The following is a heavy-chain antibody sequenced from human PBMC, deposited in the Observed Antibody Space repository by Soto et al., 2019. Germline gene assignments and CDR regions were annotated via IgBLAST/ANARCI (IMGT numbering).Heavy chain of an antibody. D-gene: IGHD5-12*01. CDR3: ARFVDIVATNQFDY. CDR2: IYYSGST. Sequence: SETLSLTCTVSGGSVSSGSYYWSWIRQPPGKGLEWIGYIYYSGSTNYNPSLKSRVTISVDTSKNQFSLKLSSVTAADTAVYYCARFVDIVATNQFDYWGQGTLVTVSS. CDR1: GGSVSSGSYY. J-gene: IGHJ4*02. V-gene: IGHV4-61*01.